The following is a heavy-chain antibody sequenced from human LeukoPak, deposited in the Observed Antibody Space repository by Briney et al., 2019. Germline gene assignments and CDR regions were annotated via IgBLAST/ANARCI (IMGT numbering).Heavy chain of an antibody. CDR3: ARDLSGVTGYTYGRGIDY. V-gene: IGHV4-39*07. CDR1: GGSISSSSYY. D-gene: IGHD5-18*01. CDR2: IYYSGST. J-gene: IGHJ4*02. Sequence: SETLSLTCTVSGGSISSSSYYWGWFRQPPGKGLEWIGNIYYSGSTYYNPSLKSRVAISVDTSKNQFSLKLSSVTAADTAVYYCARDLSGVTGYTYGRGIDYWGQGTLVTVSS.